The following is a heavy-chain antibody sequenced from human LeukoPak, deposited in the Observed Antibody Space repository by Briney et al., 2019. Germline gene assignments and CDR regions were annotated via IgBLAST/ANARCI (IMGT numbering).Heavy chain of an antibody. J-gene: IGHJ4*02. CDR1: GGSIRSFC. CDR3: AGGGISGTGSFDF. D-gene: IGHD1-20*01. V-gene: IGHV4-59*08. Sequence: SETLSLTCTVSGGSIRSFCWSWIRQPPGKGLEWIGYVYYSGSTKYNPSLKSRVTISVDQFSLKLNSVTAADTAVYYCAGGGISGTGSFDFWGRGTLVTVSS. CDR2: VYYSGST.